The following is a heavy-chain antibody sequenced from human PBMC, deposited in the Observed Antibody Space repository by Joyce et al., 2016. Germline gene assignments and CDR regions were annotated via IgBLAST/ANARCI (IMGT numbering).Heavy chain of an antibody. CDR1: GFSFNNFW. J-gene: IGHJ4*02. CDR2: IKPDGSDK. V-gene: IGHV3-7*03. CDR3: VRDKR. Sequence: VQLVESGGGLVQPGGSLRLSCAASGFSFNNFWVAWVRQTPGKGLEWVAKIKPDGSDKYYADSVKGRFTISRDNAKNSLSLQMNSLRAEDTAVYYSVRDKRWGQGTLVTVSS.